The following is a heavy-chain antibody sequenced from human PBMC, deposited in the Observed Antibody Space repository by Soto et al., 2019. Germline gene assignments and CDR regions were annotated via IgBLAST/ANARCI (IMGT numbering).Heavy chain of an antibody. Sequence: QVQLVQSGAEVKKPGASVKVSCKASGYTFTSYYMHWVRQAPGQGLEWMGIINPSGGSTSYAQKCQGRGTMSRDTSTSTVYMELSSLRSEDTAVYYCASETLNDYGDYLGGFDYWGQGTLVTVSS. D-gene: IGHD4-17*01. CDR3: ASETLNDYGDYLGGFDY. CDR2: INPSGGST. V-gene: IGHV1-46*03. CDR1: GYTFTSYY. J-gene: IGHJ4*02.